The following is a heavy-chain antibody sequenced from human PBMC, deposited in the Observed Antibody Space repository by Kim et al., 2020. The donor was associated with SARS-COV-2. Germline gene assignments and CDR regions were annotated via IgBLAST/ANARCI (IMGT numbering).Heavy chain of an antibody. D-gene: IGHD6-19*01. J-gene: IGHJ4*02. CDR3: ARGGRVASSSDWDASWNFDY. CDR1: GGSMSNYY. V-gene: IGHV4-59*01. CDR2: IFYGGST. Sequence: SETLSLTCTVSGGSMSNYYWNWIRQPPGKGLEWIAYIFYGGSTNYNPSLKSRVTISLDPSQNQFSLRLSSVTAADTAVYYCARGGRVASSSDWDASWNFDYWGQGTLVAVSS.